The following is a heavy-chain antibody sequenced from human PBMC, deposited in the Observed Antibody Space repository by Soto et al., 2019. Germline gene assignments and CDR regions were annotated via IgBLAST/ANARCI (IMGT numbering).Heavy chain of an antibody. V-gene: IGHV1-2*02. D-gene: IGHD2-2*01. J-gene: IGHJ4*02. CDR2: INPNSGGT. CDR1: GYTFTGYY. Sequence: ASVKVSCKASGYTFTGYYMHWVRRAPGQGLEWMGWINPNSGGTNYAQKFQGRVTMTRDTSISTAYMELSRLRSDDTAVYYCARSPYCSSTSCYSPYFDYWGQGTLVTVSS. CDR3: ARSPYCSSTSCYSPYFDY.